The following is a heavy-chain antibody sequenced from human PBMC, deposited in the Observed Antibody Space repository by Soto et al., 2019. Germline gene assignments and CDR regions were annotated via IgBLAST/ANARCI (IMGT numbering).Heavy chain of an antibody. Sequence: SETLSLTCAVYGGSFSGYYWSWIRQPPGKGLEWIGEINHSGSTNYNPSLKSRVTISVDTSKSQFSLKLSSVTAADTAVYYCARGADIVVVPAAIEYYFDYWGQGTLVTVSS. D-gene: IGHD2-2*02. CDR1: GGSFSGYY. CDR2: INHSGST. V-gene: IGHV4-34*01. J-gene: IGHJ4*02. CDR3: ARGADIVVVPAAIEYYFDY.